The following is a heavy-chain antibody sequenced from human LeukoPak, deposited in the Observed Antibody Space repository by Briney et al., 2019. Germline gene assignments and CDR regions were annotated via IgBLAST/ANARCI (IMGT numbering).Heavy chain of an antibody. J-gene: IGHJ6*02. V-gene: IGHV3-23*01. CDR1: GFTFSSNA. CDR2: ISASGGNS. CDR3: AKGPYGLGIYYGMDV. Sequence: PGGSLRLSCGASGFTFSSNAMSWVRQAPGRGLEWVSLISASGGNSYYADSVKGRFTVSRDNSENTLYLQMNSLRAEDTAVYYCAKGPYGLGIYYGMDVWGQGTTVTV. D-gene: IGHD3-10*01.